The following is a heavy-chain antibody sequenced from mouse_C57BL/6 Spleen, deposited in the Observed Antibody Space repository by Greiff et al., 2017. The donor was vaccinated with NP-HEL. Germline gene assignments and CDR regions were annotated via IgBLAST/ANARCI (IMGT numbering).Heavy chain of an antibody. CDR1: GFNIKNTY. V-gene: IGHV14-3*01. CDR3: ARYPHYYGSSYNFDV. J-gene: IGHJ1*03. D-gene: IGHD1-1*01. CDR2: IDPANGNT. Sequence: EIQLQQSVAELVRPGASVKLSCTASGFNIKNTYMHWVKQRPEQGLEWIGRIDPANGNTKYAPKFQGKATITADTSSNTAYLQLSSLTSEDTAIYDCARYPHYYGSSYNFDVWGTGTTVTVSS.